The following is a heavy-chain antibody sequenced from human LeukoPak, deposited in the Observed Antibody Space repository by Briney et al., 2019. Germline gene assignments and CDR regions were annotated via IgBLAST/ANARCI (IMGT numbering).Heavy chain of an antibody. Sequence: GGSLRLSCVASGFTFSSYAMGWVRQAPGKRPEWVSSLTDSGGTTYYVDSVKGRLTISRDNSKNTLYLHMNSLRAEDTAMYYCAKERDAFYILGQGTVVAVSS. CDR3: AKERDAFYI. V-gene: IGHV3-23*01. CDR2: LTDSGGTT. J-gene: IGHJ3*02. CDR1: GFTFSSYA.